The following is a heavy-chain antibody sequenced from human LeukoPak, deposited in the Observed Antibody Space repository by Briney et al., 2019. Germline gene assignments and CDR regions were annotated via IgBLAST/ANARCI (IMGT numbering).Heavy chain of an antibody. V-gene: IGHV4-59*01. D-gene: IGHD3-10*01. Sequence: SETLSLTCTVSGGSISRYYWSWIRQPPGKGLEWIGYISYAGSTTYNSSLKSRVTISLDTSQNQFSLKLTSVTPADTAVYYCARTAKYYYGSETYYFFDYWGQGTLVTVSS. CDR2: ISYAGST. J-gene: IGHJ4*02. CDR3: ARTAKYYYGSETYYFFDY. CDR1: GGSISRYY.